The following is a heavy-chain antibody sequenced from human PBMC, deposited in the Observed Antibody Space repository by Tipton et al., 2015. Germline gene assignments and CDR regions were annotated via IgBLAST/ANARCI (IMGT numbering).Heavy chain of an antibody. CDR3: ARHGAHWLIFDY. CDR2: VNHGGSS. J-gene: IGHJ4*02. Sequence: TLSLTCAVYGGSFTSYYWSWIRQTPGKGLEWIGEVNHGGSSNYKPSLKSRVTVSVDTSKNQFSLRVSSVTAADTAVYYCARHGAHWLIFDYWGQGTLVGVSS. CDR1: GGSFTSYY. V-gene: IGHV4-34*01. D-gene: IGHD3-16*01.